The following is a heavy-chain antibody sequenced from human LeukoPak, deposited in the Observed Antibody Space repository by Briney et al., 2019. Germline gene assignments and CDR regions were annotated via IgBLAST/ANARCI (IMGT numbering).Heavy chain of an antibody. V-gene: IGHV4-61*01. CDR1: GGSISSSSYY. CDR2: IYYSGNT. J-gene: IGHJ3*02. CDR3: ARLGYGGPRGAFDI. Sequence: SETLSLTCTVSGGSISSSSYYWSWFRQPPGKGLEWIGYIYYSGNTNYNPSLKSRVTISVDTSKNQFSLNLNSVTAADTAVYYCARLGYGGPRGAFDIWGQGTVVTVSS. D-gene: IGHD4-23*01.